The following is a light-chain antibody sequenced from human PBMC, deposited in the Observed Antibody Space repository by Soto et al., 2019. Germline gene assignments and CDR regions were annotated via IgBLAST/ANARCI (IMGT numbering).Light chain of an antibody. CDR2: VNN. V-gene: IGLV1-44*01. CDR3: AAWDDSLDGVV. Sequence: QSVLTQPPSASGTPGQRVTISCSGRSPNIGSNVVNWYQQLPGTAPKLLIYVNNQRPSGVPDRFSGSKSGTSASLAISGLQSEDEADYYCAAWDDSLDGVVFGGGTKLTVL. J-gene: IGLJ3*02. CDR1: SPNIGSNV.